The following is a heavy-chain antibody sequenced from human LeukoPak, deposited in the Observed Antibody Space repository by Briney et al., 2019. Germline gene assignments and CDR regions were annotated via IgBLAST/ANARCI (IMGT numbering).Heavy chain of an antibody. J-gene: IGHJ4*02. CDR1: GFTFSSYS. V-gene: IGHV3-21*01. Sequence: GGSLRLSCAASGFTFSSYSMNWVRQAPGKGLEWVSSISSSSSYIYYADSVKGRFTISRDNAKNSLYLQMNSLRAEDTAVYYCARDGAAGPLFDYWGRGTLVTVSS. CDR3: ARDGAAGPLFDY. CDR2: ISSSSSYI. D-gene: IGHD6-19*01.